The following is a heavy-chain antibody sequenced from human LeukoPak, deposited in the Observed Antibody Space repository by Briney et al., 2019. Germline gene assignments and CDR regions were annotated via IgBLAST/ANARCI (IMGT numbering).Heavy chain of an antibody. V-gene: IGHV3-53*05. CDR3: ARTSFGAAAGTPDYYYYGMDV. CDR1: GFNVRSNY. Sequence: GGSLRLSCAVSGFNVRSNYMTWVRQAPGKGLEWVSVLHSGGDTYYADSVKGRFTISRDNSKNTLYLQMNSLRAEDTAVYYCARTSFGAAAGTPDYYYYGMDVWGQGTTVTVSS. D-gene: IGHD6-13*01. CDR2: LHSGGDT. J-gene: IGHJ6*02.